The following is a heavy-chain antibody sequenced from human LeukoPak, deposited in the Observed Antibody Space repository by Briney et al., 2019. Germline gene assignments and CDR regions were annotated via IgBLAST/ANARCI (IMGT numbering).Heavy chain of an antibody. CDR2: IWYDGSNK. J-gene: IGHJ4*02. CDR3: TRSGFGGGVHFDY. Sequence: GGSLRLSCAASGFTFSSYGMHWVRQAPGKGLEWVAVIWYDGSNKYYADSVKGRFTISRDNSKNTLYLQMNSLRSDDTAVYYCTRSGFGGGVHFDYWGQGTPVTVSS. D-gene: IGHD3-16*01. V-gene: IGHV3-33*01. CDR1: GFTFSSYG.